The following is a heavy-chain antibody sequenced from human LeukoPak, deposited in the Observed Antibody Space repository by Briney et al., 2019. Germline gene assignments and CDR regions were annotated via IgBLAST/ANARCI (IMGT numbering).Heavy chain of an antibody. D-gene: IGHD3-16*02. CDR1: GFTFSSCA. CDR3: AKATLTFGGVIASMDV. Sequence: GGSRRLSCAASGFTFSSCAMSWVRQAPGKGLEWVSAISGSGGSTYYADSVKGRFTISRDNSKNTLYLQMNSLRAEDTAVYYCAKATLTFGGVIASMDVWGQGTTVTVSS. J-gene: IGHJ6*02. CDR2: ISGSGGST. V-gene: IGHV3-23*01.